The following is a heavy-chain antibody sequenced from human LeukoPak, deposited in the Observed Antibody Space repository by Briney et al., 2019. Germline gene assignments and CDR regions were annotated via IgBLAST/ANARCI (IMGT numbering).Heavy chain of an antibody. Sequence: ASVKVSCKASGYTFTGYYMHWVRQAPGQGLEWMGWINPNSGGTNYAQKFQGRVTMTTDPSTSTSYMELKSLTSDDTAVYYCARVDGFSYGRPFDYWGQGSLVTVSS. D-gene: IGHD5-18*01. J-gene: IGHJ4*02. CDR2: INPNSGGT. CDR3: ARVDGFSYGRPFDY. CDR1: GYTFTGYY. V-gene: IGHV1-2*02.